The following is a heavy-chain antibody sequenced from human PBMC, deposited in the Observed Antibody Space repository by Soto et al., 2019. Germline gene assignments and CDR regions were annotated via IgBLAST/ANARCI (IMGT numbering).Heavy chain of an antibody. CDR3: ARPLWRNDDNWGYFDL. D-gene: IGHD1-1*01. J-gene: IGHJ2*01. CDR2: ISYDGSNK. Sequence: QVQLVESGGGVVQPGRSLRLSCAASGFTFSSYAMHWVRQAPGKGLEWVAVISYDGSNKYYADSVKGRFTISRDNSKNTLELQMNSLRAEDTAVYYCARPLWRNDDNWGYFDLWGRGTLVTVSS. CDR1: GFTFSSYA. V-gene: IGHV3-30-3*01.